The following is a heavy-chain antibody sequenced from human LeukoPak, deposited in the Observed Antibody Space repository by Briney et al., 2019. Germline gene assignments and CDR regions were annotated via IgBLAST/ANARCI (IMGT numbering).Heavy chain of an antibody. J-gene: IGHJ6*02. CDR2: ISSSSSTI. V-gene: IGHV3-48*04. D-gene: IGHD4-17*01. CDR3: ARVNINGDYSMMDV. Sequence: GGSLRLSCAASGFTFSSYSMNWVRQAPGKGLEWVSYISSSSSTIYYADSVKGRFTISRDNAKNSLYLQMNSLRAEDTAVYYCARVNINGDYSMMDVWGQGTTVTVSS. CDR1: GFTFSSYS.